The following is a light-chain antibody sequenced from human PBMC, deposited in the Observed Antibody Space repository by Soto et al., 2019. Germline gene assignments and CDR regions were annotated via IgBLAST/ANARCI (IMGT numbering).Light chain of an antibody. Sequence: QSVLTQPPSVTGAPGQRVTISCTGNNSNIGAGYGVNWYQQFPDKAPKLLIYANTNRPSGVPERFSGYKSATSASLAITGLQTQDEADYYCQSFDSSLTGLIFGGGTKLTVL. CDR1: NSNIGAGYG. CDR2: ANT. CDR3: QSFDSSLTGLI. V-gene: IGLV1-40*01. J-gene: IGLJ2*01.